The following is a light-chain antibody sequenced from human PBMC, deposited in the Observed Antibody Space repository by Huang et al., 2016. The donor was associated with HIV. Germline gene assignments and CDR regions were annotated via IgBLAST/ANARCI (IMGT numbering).Light chain of an antibody. Sequence: DIHMTQSPSSLPASVGDRVTITCRTSQSITTYLNWYQQKPGKAPALLIYATSSLHSGVPSRFSGSGSGTHFTLTITNRRPEDFATYYCQQTHTTPWTFGPGTRVEIK. CDR2: ATS. CDR3: QQTHTTPWT. V-gene: IGKV1-39*01. J-gene: IGKJ3*01. CDR1: QSITTY.